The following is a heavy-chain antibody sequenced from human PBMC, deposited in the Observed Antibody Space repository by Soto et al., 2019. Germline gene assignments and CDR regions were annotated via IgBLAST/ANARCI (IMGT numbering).Heavy chain of an antibody. CDR1: GFTFSSYG. J-gene: IGHJ4*02. V-gene: IGHV3-33*01. Sequence: QVQLVESGGGVVQPGRSLRLSCAASGFTFSSYGMHWVRQAPGKGLEWVAVIWYDGSNKYYADSVKGRFTISRDNSKNTLYLQMNSLRAEDTAVYYWARTAAAGTGPPDYWGQGTLVTVSS. CDR3: ARTAAAGTGPPDY. CDR2: IWYDGSNK. D-gene: IGHD6-13*01.